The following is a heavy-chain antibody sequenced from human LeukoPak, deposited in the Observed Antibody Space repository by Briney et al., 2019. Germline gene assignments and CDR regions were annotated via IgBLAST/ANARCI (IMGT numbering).Heavy chain of an antibody. J-gene: IGHJ6*02. D-gene: IGHD3-3*01. CDR1: GFTFSSYG. CDR2: IWYDGSNK. V-gene: IGHV3-33*01. Sequence: GGSLRLSCAASGFTFSSYGMHWVRQAPGKGLEWVAVIWYDGSNKYYADSVKGRFTISRDNSKNTLYLQMNSLRAEDTAVYYCARGIPSEGLWSGYYTPGYYYGMDVWGQGTTVTVSS. CDR3: ARGIPSEGLWSGYYTPGYYYGMDV.